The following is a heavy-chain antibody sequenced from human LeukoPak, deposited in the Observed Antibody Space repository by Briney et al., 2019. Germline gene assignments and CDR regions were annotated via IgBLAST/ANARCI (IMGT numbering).Heavy chain of an antibody. J-gene: IGHJ4*02. CDR1: GGSFSGYY. D-gene: IGHD3-10*01. CDR2: INHSGST. CDR3: ARGHYGSGSYNY. V-gene: IGHV4-34*01. Sequence: SETLSLTCAVYGGSFSGYYWSWIRQPPGKGLEWIGEINHSGSTNYNPSLKSRVTISVDTSKNQFPLKLSSVTAADTAVYYCARGHYGSGSYNYWGQGTLVTVSS.